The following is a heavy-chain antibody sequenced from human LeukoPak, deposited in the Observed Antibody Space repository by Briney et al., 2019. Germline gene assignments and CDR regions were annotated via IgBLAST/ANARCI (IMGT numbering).Heavy chain of an antibody. Sequence: GGSLRLSCAASGLTVITNDMTWVRQAPGKGLEWDSVLYSDGNTKYADSVQGRFTISRDNSKNTLYLEMNSLSPDDTAVYYCARGVEPLAANTLAYWGQGILVTVSS. CDR2: LYSDGNT. CDR3: ARGVEPLAANTLAY. J-gene: IGHJ4*02. V-gene: IGHV3-53*01. CDR1: GLTVITND. D-gene: IGHD1-14*01.